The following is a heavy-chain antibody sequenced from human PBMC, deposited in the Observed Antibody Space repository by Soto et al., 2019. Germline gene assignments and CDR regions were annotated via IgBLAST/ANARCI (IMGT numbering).Heavy chain of an antibody. J-gene: IGHJ5*02. Sequence: ASVKVSCKASGYTFTSYDINWVRHATGQGLEWMGWMNPNSGNTGYAQKFQGRVTMTRNTSISTAYTELSSLRSDEPAVYYCARGPGGTYSRGWYDNWFDPWGQGTLVTVSS. CDR2: MNPNSGNT. CDR3: ARGPGGTYSRGWYDNWFDP. D-gene: IGHD6-19*01. CDR1: GYTFTSYD. V-gene: IGHV1-8*01.